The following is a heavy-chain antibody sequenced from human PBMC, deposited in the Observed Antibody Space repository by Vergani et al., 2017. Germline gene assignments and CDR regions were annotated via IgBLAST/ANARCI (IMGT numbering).Heavy chain of an antibody. D-gene: IGHD6-19*01. V-gene: IGHV3-9*01. J-gene: IGHJ4*02. CDR2: ISWNSGSI. CDR1: GFTFDDYA. Sequence: EVQLVESGGGLVQPGRSLRLSCAASGFTFDDYAMHWVRHAPGKGLEWVSGISWNSGSIGSADSVKGRVTISRDNAKNSLYLQMNSLRAEDTALYYCAKDIERWQWLGGYDYWGQGTLVTVSS. CDR3: AKDIERWQWLGGYDY.